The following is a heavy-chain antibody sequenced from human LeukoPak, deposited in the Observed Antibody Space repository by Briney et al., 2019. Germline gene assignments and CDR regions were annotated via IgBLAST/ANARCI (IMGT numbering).Heavy chain of an antibody. J-gene: IGHJ4*02. CDR3: AKNPDYDILTGTSFDY. D-gene: IGHD3-9*01. V-gene: IGHV3-23*01. CDR2: ISDSGGNT. Sequence: PGGSLRLSCAASGFTLSSYAMSWVRQAPGKGLEWVSSISDSGGNTKYADSVKGRFTVSRDNSKNTLYLQMNSLRAEDTAVYYCAKNPDYDILTGTSFDYWGQGVLVTVSS. CDR1: GFTLSSYA.